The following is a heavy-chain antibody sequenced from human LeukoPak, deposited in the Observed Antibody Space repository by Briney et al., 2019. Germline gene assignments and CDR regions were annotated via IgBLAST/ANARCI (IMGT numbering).Heavy chain of an antibody. J-gene: IGHJ6*02. D-gene: IGHD4-17*01. Sequence: GGSLRLSCAASGFTVSSNYMSWVRQAPGKGLEWVSVIYSGGSTYYADSVKGRFTISRDNSKNTLYLQMNSLRAEDTAVYYCAIGYGDYEYYYYGMDVWGQGTTVTVSS. CDR1: GFTVSSNY. CDR2: IYSGGST. V-gene: IGHV3-53*01. CDR3: AIGYGDYEYYYYGMDV.